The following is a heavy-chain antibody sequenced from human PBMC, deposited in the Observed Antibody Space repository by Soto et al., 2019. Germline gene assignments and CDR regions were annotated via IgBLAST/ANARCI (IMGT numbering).Heavy chain of an antibody. CDR2: IYSGGST. Sequence: EVQLMESGGGLVQPGGSLRLSCAASGFTVNTNYMSWVRQAPGKGLEWVSIIYSGGSTYYADSVKGRFTISRRNSENTLYLQMNSLKDEDTSVYYCARELTLDYWGQGTLVTVSS. CDR1: GFTVNTNY. V-gene: IGHV3-53*04. CDR3: ARELTLDY. J-gene: IGHJ4*02. D-gene: IGHD2-8*01.